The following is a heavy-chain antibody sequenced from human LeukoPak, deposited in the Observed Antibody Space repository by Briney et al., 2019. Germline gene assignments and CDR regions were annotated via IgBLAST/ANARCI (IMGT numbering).Heavy chain of an antibody. CDR2: ISSSSSYI. CDR3: ARDYDYVWGSYRSLDY. CDR1: GFTFSSYS. Sequence: AGSLRLSCAASGFTFSSYSMNWVRQAPGKGLEWVSSISSSSSYIYYADSVKGRFTISRDNAKNSLYLQMNSLRAEDTAVYYCARDYDYVWGSYRSLDYWGQGTLVTVSS. J-gene: IGHJ4*02. V-gene: IGHV3-21*01. D-gene: IGHD3-16*02.